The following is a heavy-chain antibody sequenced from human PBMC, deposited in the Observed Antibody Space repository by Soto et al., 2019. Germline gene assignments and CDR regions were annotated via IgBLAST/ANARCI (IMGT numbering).Heavy chain of an antibody. Sequence: QVQLVESGGGVVQPGRSLRLSCAASGFTFSSYAMHWVRQAPGKGLEWVAVISYDGSNKYYADSVKGRFTISRDNSKNTLYLQMNSLITVDTAVYYCARPLWRDYYNWGYFDLWGRGTLVTVSS. CDR3: ARPLWRDYYNWGYFDL. D-gene: IGHD3-22*01. CDR1: GFTFSSYA. J-gene: IGHJ2*01. CDR2: ISYDGSNK. V-gene: IGHV3-30-3*01.